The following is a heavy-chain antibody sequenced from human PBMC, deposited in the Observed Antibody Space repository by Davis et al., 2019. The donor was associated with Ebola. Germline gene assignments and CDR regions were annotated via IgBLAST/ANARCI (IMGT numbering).Heavy chain of an antibody. J-gene: IGHJ3*02. Sequence: PGGSLRLSCAASGFTFSHLGMHWVRQAPGKGLEWVATVSYDGSYDFYADSVKGRFTISRDNSRGTLYLQMNSLRVEDSAIYYCVKDSSNIWFDIWGQGTLVTVSS. CDR1: GFTFSHLG. CDR3: VKDSSNIWFDI. V-gene: IGHV3-30*18. D-gene: IGHD2/OR15-2a*01. CDR2: VSYDGSYD.